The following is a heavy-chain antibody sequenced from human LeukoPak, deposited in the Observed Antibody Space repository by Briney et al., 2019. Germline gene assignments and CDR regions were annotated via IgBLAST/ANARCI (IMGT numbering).Heavy chain of an antibody. J-gene: IGHJ3*02. CDR2: IYYSGST. CDR3: ATASPVVAAVNIHAFDI. Sequence: SETLSLTCTVSGGSISSSSYHWGWIRQPPGKGLEWIGSIYYSGSTYYNPSLKSRVTISVDTSKNQFSLKLSSVTAADTAVYYCATASPVVAAVNIHAFDIWGQGTMVTVSS. CDR1: GGSISSSSYH. V-gene: IGHV4-39*01. D-gene: IGHD2-15*01.